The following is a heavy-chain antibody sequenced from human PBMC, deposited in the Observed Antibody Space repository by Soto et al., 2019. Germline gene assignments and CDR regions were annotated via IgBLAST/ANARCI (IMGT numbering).Heavy chain of an antibody. CDR3: ARGVRYSSGWYQDY. D-gene: IGHD6-19*01. V-gene: IGHV4-31*03. J-gene: IGHJ4*02. CDR2: IYYSGST. CDR1: GGSISSGGYY. Sequence: QVQLQESGPGLVKPSQTLSLTCTVSGGSISSGGYYWSWIRQHPGKGLEWIGYIYYSGSTYYNPSPKRRVTISVDTSKNQCSLKLSSVTAADTAVYYCARGVRYSSGWYQDYWGQGTLVTVSS.